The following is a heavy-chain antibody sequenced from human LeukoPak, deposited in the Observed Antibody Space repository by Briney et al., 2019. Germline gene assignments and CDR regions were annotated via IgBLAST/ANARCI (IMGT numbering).Heavy chain of an antibody. CDR3: ANLLRWEPY. J-gene: IGHJ4*02. CDR1: GFTFSSYG. D-gene: IGHD4-23*01. Sequence: QPGRSLRLSCAASGFTFSSYGMHWVRQAPGKGLEWVAVISYDGSNKYYADSVKSRFTISRDNSKNTLYLQMNSLRAEDTAVYYCANLLRWEPYWGQGTLVTVSS. V-gene: IGHV3-30*18. CDR2: ISYDGSNK.